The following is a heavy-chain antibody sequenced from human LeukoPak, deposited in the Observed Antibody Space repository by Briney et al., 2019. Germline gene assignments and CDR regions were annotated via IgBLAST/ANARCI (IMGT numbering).Heavy chain of an antibody. D-gene: IGHD1-1*01. CDR3: ARDQGTSTTAPKRKGRFDP. V-gene: IGHV3-74*01. CDR2: INGDGSST. CDR1: GLTFSSYW. Sequence: PGGSLRLSCAASGLTFSSYWMHWVRQAPGKGLVWVSRINGDGSSTSYADSVKGRFTISRDNAKNTLYLQMNSLRDEDTAVYYCARDQGTSTTAPKRKGRFDPWGQGTLVTVSS. J-gene: IGHJ5*02.